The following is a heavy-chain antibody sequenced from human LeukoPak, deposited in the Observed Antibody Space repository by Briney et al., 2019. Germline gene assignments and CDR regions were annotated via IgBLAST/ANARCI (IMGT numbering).Heavy chain of an antibody. Sequence: GGSLRLSCAASGFTFSSYWMNWVRQAPGKGLEWVANIKQDGTVKYYVDSVKGRFTISRDNAKNSLYLQMNSLRAEDTAVYYCARDWSDGFDYWGQGTLVTVSS. V-gene: IGHV3-7*01. CDR3: ARDWSDGFDY. D-gene: IGHD3-3*01. CDR2: IKQDGTVK. J-gene: IGHJ4*02. CDR1: GFTFSSYW.